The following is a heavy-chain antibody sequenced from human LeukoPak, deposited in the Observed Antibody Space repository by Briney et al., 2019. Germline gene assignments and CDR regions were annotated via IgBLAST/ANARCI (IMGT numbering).Heavy chain of an antibody. CDR3: ARGKAADYYYGIDV. CDR2: IYYTGTT. Sequence: SETLSLTCTVSGGSISSYYWSWIRQPPGKGLEWIGYIYYTGTTNYNPSLKSRVTISVDTSKNQFSLKLTSVTAADTAVYCCARGKAADYYYGIDVWGQGTTVTVSS. CDR1: GGSISSYY. J-gene: IGHJ6*02. V-gene: IGHV4-59*01. D-gene: IGHD6-13*01.